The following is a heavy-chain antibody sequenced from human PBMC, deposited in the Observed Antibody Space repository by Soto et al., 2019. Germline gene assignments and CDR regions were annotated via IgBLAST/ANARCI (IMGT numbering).Heavy chain of an antibody. CDR3: AISQDRGGRTTFIY. D-gene: IGHD3-16*01. J-gene: IGHJ4*02. Sequence: LRLSCAVSGFTFYDNAMHWVRQAPEKGLELVSGINWKSDIGYADSVKGRFTISRDNAENSLYLQMNSLRAEDTALYYCAISQDRGGRTTFIYWGQGTQVTVSS. CDR2: INWKSDI. CDR1: GFTFYDNA. V-gene: IGHV3-9*01.